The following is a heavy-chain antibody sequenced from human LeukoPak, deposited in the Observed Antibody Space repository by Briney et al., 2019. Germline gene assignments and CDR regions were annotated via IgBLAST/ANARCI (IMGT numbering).Heavy chain of an antibody. V-gene: IGHV1-2*02. CDR3: ARIRRYYDSPDWFDP. Sequence: GASVTVSCKASGYTFTGYYMHWVRQAPGQGLEWMGWINPNSGGTNYAQRFQGRVTMTRDTSISTAYMELSRLRSDDTAVYYCARIRRYYDSPDWFDPWGQGTLVTVSS. CDR1: GYTFTGYY. D-gene: IGHD3-22*01. CDR2: INPNSGGT. J-gene: IGHJ5*02.